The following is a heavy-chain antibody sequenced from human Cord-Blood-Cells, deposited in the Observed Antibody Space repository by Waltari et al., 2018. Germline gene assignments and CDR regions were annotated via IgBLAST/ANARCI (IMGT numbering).Heavy chain of an antibody. V-gene: IGHV4-39*01. CDR3: ARHSGIVGATFDY. D-gene: IGHD1-26*01. CDR2: IYYSGST. Sequence: QLQLQESGPGLVKPSETLSITCTVSGGSISSISYYWGWIRQPPGKGLEWIGSIYYSGSTYYNPSLKSRVTISVDTSKNQFSLKLSSVTAADTAVYYCARHSGIVGATFDYWGQGTLVTVSS. J-gene: IGHJ4*02. CDR1: GGSISSISYY.